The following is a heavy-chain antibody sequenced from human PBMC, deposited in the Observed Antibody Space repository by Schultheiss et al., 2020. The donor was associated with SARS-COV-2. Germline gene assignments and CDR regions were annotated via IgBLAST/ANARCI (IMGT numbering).Heavy chain of an antibody. CDR2: ISHDGSNK. D-gene: IGHD3-10*01. V-gene: IGHV3-30*03. CDR1: GFTFSTYG. J-gene: IGHJ5*02. CDR3: AREGLQGIWFGDQYNWFDP. Sequence: GESLKISCAASGFTFSTYGIHWVRQAPGKGLEWVAVISHDGSNKYYADSVKGRFTISRDNSKNTLYLQMNSLRAEDTAVYYCAREGLQGIWFGDQYNWFDPWGQGTLVTVSS.